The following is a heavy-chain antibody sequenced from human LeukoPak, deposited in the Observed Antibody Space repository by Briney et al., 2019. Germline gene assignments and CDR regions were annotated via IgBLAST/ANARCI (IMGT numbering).Heavy chain of an antibody. D-gene: IGHD6-25*01. CDR2: INTNSGNP. CDR1: GYTFTSYA. Sequence: ASVSVSCKASGYTFTSYAMNWVRQAPGQGLEGMGWINTNSGNPTYAQGFTGRFVFSLDTSVSTAYLQISSLKAEDTAVYYCARISGWALIDYWGQGTLVTVSS. V-gene: IGHV7-4-1*02. J-gene: IGHJ4*02. CDR3: ARISGWALIDY.